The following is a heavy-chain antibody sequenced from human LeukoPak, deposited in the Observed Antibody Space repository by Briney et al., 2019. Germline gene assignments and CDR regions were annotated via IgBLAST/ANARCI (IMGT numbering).Heavy chain of an antibody. V-gene: IGHV1-18*01. J-gene: IGHJ5*02. CDR1: GYTFTSYG. Sequence: ASVKVSCKASGYTFTSYGISWVRQAPGRGLEWMGWISAYNGNTNYAQKLQGRVTMTTDTSTSTAYMELRSLRSDDTAVYYRARDGFSSLSYNWFDPWGQGTLVTVSS. CDR2: ISAYNGNT. D-gene: IGHD6-13*01. CDR3: ARDGFSSLSYNWFDP.